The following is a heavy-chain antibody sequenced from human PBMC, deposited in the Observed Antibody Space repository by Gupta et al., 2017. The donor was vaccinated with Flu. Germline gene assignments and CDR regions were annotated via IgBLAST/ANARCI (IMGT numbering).Heavy chain of an antibody. V-gene: IGHV3-23*01. CDR2: IRGSGVNT. CDR3: AKDISIQLWWGGDF. CDR1: GFTFSRYA. D-gene: IGHD5-18*01. J-gene: IGHJ4*02. Sequence: EVQLLESGGGLVKSGGSLRLSCAASGFTFSRYALNWVRQAPGKGLEWVSGIRGSGVNTYYADSVKGRFTISRDNSKNTLYLQMNSLRAEDMAVYYCAKDISIQLWWGGDFWGQGTLVTVSS.